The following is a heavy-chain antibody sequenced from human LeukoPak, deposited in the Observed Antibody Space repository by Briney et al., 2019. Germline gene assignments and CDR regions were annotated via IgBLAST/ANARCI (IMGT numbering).Heavy chain of an antibody. CDR3: VRSPIGASAY. Sequence: GASVKVSCKPSGYTFNDSYIHWVRQAPGVGLQWMGWISPNNGDTKYAEDFQDRVTMTRDTSISTAYMELTGLTPDDTAVYYCVRSPIGASAYWARGTLVTVSS. CDR2: ISPNNGDT. J-gene: IGHJ4*02. CDR1: GYTFNDSY. V-gene: IGHV1-2*02. D-gene: IGHD3-10*01.